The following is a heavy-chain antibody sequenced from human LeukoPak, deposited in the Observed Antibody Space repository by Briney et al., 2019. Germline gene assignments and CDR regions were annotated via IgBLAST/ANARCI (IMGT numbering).Heavy chain of an antibody. J-gene: IGHJ4*02. CDR3: GRVGDGYNDNY. V-gene: IGHV3-66*01. CDR1: GFTVSSDY. CDR2: ISSGGST. Sequence: GGSLRLSCAAPGFTVSSDYMGWVRQAPEKGLEWVSLISSGGSTYYADPLKGRFTISRDNSKNTLYLQMNSLRAEDTAVYYCGRVGDGYNDNYWGQGTLVTVSS. D-gene: IGHD5-24*01.